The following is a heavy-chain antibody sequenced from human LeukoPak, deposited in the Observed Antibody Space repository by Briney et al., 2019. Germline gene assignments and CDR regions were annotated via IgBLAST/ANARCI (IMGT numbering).Heavy chain of an antibody. V-gene: IGHV3-21*01. CDR1: GFTLTSYA. J-gene: IGHJ4*02. Sequence: GGSLRLSCAASGFTLTSYAMTWVRQAPGKGLEWVSSISSSSSYIYYADSVKGRFTISRDNAKNSLYLQMNSLRAEDTAVYYCARDRPMGARDYWGQGTLVTVSS. CDR3: ARDRPMGARDY. CDR2: ISSSSSYI. D-gene: IGHD3-16*01.